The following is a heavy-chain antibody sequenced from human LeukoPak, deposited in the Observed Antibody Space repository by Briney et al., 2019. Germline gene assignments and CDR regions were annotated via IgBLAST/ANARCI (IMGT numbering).Heavy chain of an antibody. CDR3: ARLGYCSGGSCYRAPSYGMDV. V-gene: IGHV4-34*01. CDR1: GGSFSGYY. CDR2: INHSGST. Sequence: SETLSLTCAVYGGSFSGYYWSWIRRPPGKGLEWIGEINHSGSTNYNPSLKSRVTISVDTSKNQFSLKLSSVTAADTAVYYCARLGYCSGGSCYRAPSYGMDVWGQGTTVTVSS. D-gene: IGHD2-15*01. J-gene: IGHJ6*02.